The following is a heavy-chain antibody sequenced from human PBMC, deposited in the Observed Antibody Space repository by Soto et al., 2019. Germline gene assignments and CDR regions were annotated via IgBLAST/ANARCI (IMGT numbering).Heavy chain of an antibody. V-gene: IGHV4-31*02. Sequence: WIWLRQHPGKGLEWIGYTYYSGSTYYNPSLKSRLTISVDTSKNQFSLRLSSVTAADTAVYYCAREEAGAFDIWGQGTMVTVSS. CDR3: AREEAGAFDI. J-gene: IGHJ3*02. D-gene: IGHD3-10*01. CDR2: TYYSGST.